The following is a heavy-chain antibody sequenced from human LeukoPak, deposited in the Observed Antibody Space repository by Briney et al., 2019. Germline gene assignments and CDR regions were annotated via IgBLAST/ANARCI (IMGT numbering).Heavy chain of an antibody. CDR2: ISYSGST. CDR1: GGSISSYY. V-gene: IGHV4-59*01. CDR3: ARWDSGSYFLDY. J-gene: IGHJ4*02. D-gene: IGHD1-26*01. Sequence: TSETLSLTCTVSGGSISSYYWSWIRQPPGKGLEWIGYISYSGSTNFNPSLKSRVTISVDTSKNQFSLKLSSVTAADTAVYYCARWDSGSYFLDYWGQGTLVTVSS.